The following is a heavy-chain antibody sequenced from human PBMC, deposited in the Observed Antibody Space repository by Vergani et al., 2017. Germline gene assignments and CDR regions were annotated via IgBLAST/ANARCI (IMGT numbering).Heavy chain of an antibody. CDR1: GFISSSYW. V-gene: IGHV3-7*01. Sequence: EGQLVESGGDWVQRGGSLRLSCAASGFISSSYWMSWVRQAPGKGLEWVANVNQDGSEKYYVDSVRGRFTISRDNAKNSIYLHMKSLRAEDTAVYFCVRVPLSRGGSGNYGINNYHGMDVWGQGTTVIVSS. D-gene: IGHD3-10*01. CDR3: VRVPLSRGGSGNYGINNYHGMDV. J-gene: IGHJ6*02. CDR2: VNQDGSEK.